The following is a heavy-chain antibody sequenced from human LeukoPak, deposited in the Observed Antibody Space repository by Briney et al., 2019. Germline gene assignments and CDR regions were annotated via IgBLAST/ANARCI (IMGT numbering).Heavy chain of an antibody. CDR3: ARVIRGYFDY. J-gene: IGHJ4*02. V-gene: IGHV1-18*01. Sequence: ASVKVSCKASNYTFTSYGLSWVRQAPGQGLEWMEWISAYNGNTNYAQKLQGRVTMTTDTSTSTAYMELRSLRSDDTAVYYCARVIRGYFDYWGQGTLVTVSS. D-gene: IGHD2/OR15-2a*01. CDR2: ISAYNGNT. CDR1: NYTFTSYG.